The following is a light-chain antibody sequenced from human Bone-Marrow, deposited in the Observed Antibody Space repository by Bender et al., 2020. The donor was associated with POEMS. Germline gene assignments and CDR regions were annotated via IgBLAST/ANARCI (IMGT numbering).Light chain of an antibody. V-gene: IGLV1-47*01. CDR3: ATWDGKLSGPYVV. CDR2: RNN. CDR1: RSNIGSNL. Sequence: QSVLTQPPSASGTPGQTVTISCSGSRSNIGSNLVYWYQHLPGTAPTLLIYRNNQRPSGVPDRFSGSKSGTSASLAISGLRSEDEADYYCATWDGKLSGPYVVFGGGTKLTVL. J-gene: IGLJ2*01.